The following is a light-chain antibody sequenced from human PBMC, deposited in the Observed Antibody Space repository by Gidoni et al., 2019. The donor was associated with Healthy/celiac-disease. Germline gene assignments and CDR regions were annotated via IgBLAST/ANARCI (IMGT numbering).Light chain of an antibody. V-gene: IGLV3-19*01. Sequence: SYDMTQAPAVSVASGRTVRITCQGDSLRSYYASWYQQKPGQAPVLVIYGNNNRPSGIPARFSGSSSGNTASLTITGAQAEDEADYYGNSRDSISHHLVFGGGTKLTVL. CDR2: GNN. J-gene: IGLJ3*02. CDR1: SLRSYY. CDR3: NSRDSISHHLV.